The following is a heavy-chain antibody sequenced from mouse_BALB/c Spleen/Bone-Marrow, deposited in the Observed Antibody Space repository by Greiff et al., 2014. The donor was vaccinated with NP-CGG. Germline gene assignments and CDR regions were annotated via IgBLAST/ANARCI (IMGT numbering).Heavy chain of an antibody. D-gene: IGHD4-1*01. CDR1: GFTFSSFG. J-gene: IGHJ2*01. CDR2: ISSGSSTI. CDR3: TRGGNGDDFDY. Sequence: EVQLVESGGGLVQPGGSRKLSCAASGFTFSSFGMHWVRQAPEKGLEWVAYISSGSSTIFYADTVKGRFTVSRDNPKNTLFLQMTSLRSEDTAMYYCTRGGNGDDFDYWGQGTTLTVSS. V-gene: IGHV5-17*02.